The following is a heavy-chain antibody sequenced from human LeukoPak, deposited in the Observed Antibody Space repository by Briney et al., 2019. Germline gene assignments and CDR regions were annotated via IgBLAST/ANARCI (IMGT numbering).Heavy chain of an antibody. J-gene: IGHJ4*02. Sequence: GGSLRLSCAAPGFTLFSDAMSWVRPAPGKGGGGVFAISGSGGSTYYADSVKGRFTISRDNSKNTLYLQMNSLRAEDTAVYYCARDMEQWELPRHFDYWGQGTLVTVSS. D-gene: IGHD1-26*01. CDR3: ARDMEQWELPRHFDY. CDR1: GFTLFSDA. CDR2: ISGSGGST. V-gene: IGHV3-23*01.